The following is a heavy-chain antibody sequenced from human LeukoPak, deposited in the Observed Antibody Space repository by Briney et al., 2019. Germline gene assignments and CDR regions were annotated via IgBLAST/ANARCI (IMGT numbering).Heavy chain of an antibody. CDR2: IIPILGLA. Sequence: GASVKVSCKASGGTFSSYAISWVRQAPGQGLEWMGRIIPILGLANYAQKFQGRVTITADKYTSTAYMEPSSLRSEDTAVYYCARDIVKPPTGYYPLDHPPAELIQGYQDMDVWGQGTTVTVSS. CDR1: GGTFSSYA. CDR3: ARDIVKPPTGYYPLDHPPAELIQGYQDMDV. D-gene: IGHD3-9*01. V-gene: IGHV1-69*04. J-gene: IGHJ6*02.